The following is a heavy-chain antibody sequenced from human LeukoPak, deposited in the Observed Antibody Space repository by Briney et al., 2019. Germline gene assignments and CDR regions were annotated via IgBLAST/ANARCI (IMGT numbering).Heavy chain of an antibody. CDR2: IYYSGST. J-gene: IGHJ4*02. V-gene: IGHV4-59*01. Sequence: SETLSLTCTVSGGSISSYYWSWIRQSPGKGLEWIGYIYYSGSTNYNPSLKSRVTISVDTSKNQFSLKLTSVTAADTAVYYCARALGYYDSSGYYDYWGQGTLVTVSS. CDR3: ARALGYYDSSGYYDY. CDR1: GGSISSYY. D-gene: IGHD3-22*01.